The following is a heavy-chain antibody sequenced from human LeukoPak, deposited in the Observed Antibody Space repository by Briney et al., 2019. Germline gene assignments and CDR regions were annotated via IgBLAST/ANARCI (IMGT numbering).Heavy chain of an antibody. CDR3: ARAETDTAMASSGRDRNYYYYGMDV. D-gene: IGHD5-18*01. CDR1: GFTFSDYY. J-gene: IGHJ6*02. V-gene: IGHV3-11*01. CDR2: ISSSGSTI. Sequence: GGSLRLSCAASGFTFSDYYMSWIRQAPGKGLEWVSYISSSGSTIYYADSVKGRFTISRDNAKNSLYLQMNSLRAEDTAVYYCARAETDTAMASSGRDRNYYYYGMDVWGQGTTVTVSS.